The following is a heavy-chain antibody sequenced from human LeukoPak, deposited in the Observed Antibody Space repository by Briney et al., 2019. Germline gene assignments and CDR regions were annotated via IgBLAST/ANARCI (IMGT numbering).Heavy chain of an antibody. D-gene: IGHD3-22*01. CDR1: GFTFSSYG. Sequence: GGSLRLSCAASGFTFSSYGMHWVRQAPGKGLEWVAVISYDGSNKYYADSVKGRFTISRDNSKNTLYPQMNSLRAEDTAVYYCAKDRRHYYDSSGSTYYFDYWGQGTLVTVSS. V-gene: IGHV3-30*18. CDR3: AKDRRHYYDSSGSTYYFDY. J-gene: IGHJ4*02. CDR2: ISYDGSNK.